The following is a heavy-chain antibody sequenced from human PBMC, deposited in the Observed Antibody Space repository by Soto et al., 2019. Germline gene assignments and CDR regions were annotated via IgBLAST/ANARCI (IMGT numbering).Heavy chain of an antibody. CDR3: ARGIYDFWSGYYFGGLYYFDY. J-gene: IGHJ4*02. D-gene: IGHD3-3*01. CDR1: GGSISSSSYY. Sequence: KSSETLSLTCTVSGGSISSSSYYWGWIRQPPGKGLEWIGSIYYSGSTYYNPSLKSRVTISVDTSKNRFSLKLSSVTAADTAVYYCARGIYDFWSGYYFGGLYYFDYWGQGTLVTVSS. CDR2: IYYSGST. V-gene: IGHV4-39*01.